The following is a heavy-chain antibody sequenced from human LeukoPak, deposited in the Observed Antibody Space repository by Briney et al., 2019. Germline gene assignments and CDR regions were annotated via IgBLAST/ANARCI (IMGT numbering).Heavy chain of an antibody. D-gene: IGHD3-16*02. CDR2: ISAYNGNT. J-gene: IGHJ3*02. V-gene: IGHV1-18*01. CDR3: ARVRNSMITFGGVIAGDAFDI. Sequence: ASVKVSCKASGYTFTSYGISWVRQAPGQGPEWMGWISAYNGNTNYAQKLQGRVAMTTDTSTSTAYMELRGLRSDDTAVYYCARVRNSMITFGGVIAGDAFDIWGQGTMVTVSS. CDR1: GYTFTSYG.